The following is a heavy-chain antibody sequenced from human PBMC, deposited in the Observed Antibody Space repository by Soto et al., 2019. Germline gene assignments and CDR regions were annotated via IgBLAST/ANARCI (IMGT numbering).Heavy chain of an antibody. J-gene: IGHJ6*02. CDR1: GYTFTNYG. D-gene: IGHD2-2*01. Sequence: ASAKVSCKTSGYTFTNYGISWMRHAPGQGLEXXGWINIYNGKTKYAKKFQGTVTMNTDPSHSKRYMELRSLRSDENAVYYCARGNSSSCISTRCDYNYYVMDVWGQGTTVTVSS. CDR2: INIYNGKT. V-gene: IGHV1-18*01. CDR3: ARGNSSSCISTRCDYNYYVMDV.